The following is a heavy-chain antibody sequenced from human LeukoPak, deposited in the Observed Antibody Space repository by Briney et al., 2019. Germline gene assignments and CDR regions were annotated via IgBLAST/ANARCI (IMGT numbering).Heavy chain of an antibody. D-gene: IGHD6-13*01. Sequence: PGRSLRLSCAASGFTFSSYAMHWVRQAPGKGLEWVAVISYDGSNKYYADSVKGRFTISRDNSKNTLYLQMNSLRAEDTVVYYCARDQRWYDDAFDIWGQGTMVTVSS. J-gene: IGHJ3*02. CDR3: ARDQRWYDDAFDI. CDR2: ISYDGSNK. CDR1: GFTFSSYA. V-gene: IGHV3-30*04.